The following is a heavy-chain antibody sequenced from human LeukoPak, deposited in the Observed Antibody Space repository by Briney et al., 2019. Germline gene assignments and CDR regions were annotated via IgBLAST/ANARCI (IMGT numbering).Heavy chain of an antibody. CDR2: ISAGGVGT. V-gene: IGHV3-23*01. J-gene: IGHJ5*02. Sequence: GGSLRLSCAASGFTFSSYAMSWVRQAPGKGLEWVSAISAGGVGTYYADSVRGRFTISRDNSKNTLYLQMNSLRAEDTAVYHCAKGTCTNGICWFDHWGQGTLVTVSS. CDR1: GFTFSSYA. D-gene: IGHD2-8*01. CDR3: AKGTCTNGICWFDH.